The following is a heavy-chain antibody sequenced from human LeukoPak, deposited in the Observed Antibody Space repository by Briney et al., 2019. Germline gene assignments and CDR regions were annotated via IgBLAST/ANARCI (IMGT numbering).Heavy chain of an antibody. CDR2: ISYDGSNK. V-gene: IGHV3-30*04. Sequence: GGSLRLSCAASGFTFSSYAMHWVRQAPGKGLEWVAVISYDGSNKYYADSVKGRFTISRDNTKNSLYLQMNSLRAEDTAVYYCARDLMGIAYRGAFYYWGQGTLVTVSS. J-gene: IGHJ4*02. D-gene: IGHD6-13*01. CDR3: ARDLMGIAYRGAFYY. CDR1: GFTFSSYA.